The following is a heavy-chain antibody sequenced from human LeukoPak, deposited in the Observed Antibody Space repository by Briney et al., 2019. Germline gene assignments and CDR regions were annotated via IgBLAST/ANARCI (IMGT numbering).Heavy chain of an antibody. Sequence: GRSLRLSCADSGFTFDDYAMHWVRQAPGKGLEWVSGISWNSGSIGYADSVKGRFTISRDNAKNSLYLQMNSLRAEDTALYYCAKDLATMVRGVGFDYWGQGTLVTVSS. J-gene: IGHJ4*02. CDR1: GFTFDDYA. D-gene: IGHD3-10*01. CDR2: ISWNSGSI. CDR3: AKDLATMVRGVGFDY. V-gene: IGHV3-9*01.